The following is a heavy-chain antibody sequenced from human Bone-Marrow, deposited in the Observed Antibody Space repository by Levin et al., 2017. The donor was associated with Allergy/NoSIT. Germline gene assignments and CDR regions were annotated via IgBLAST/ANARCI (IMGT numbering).Heavy chain of an antibody. CDR2: FSGSGGST. Sequence: GESLKISCAASGFTFSTYAMSWVRQTPGKGLEWVSAFSGSGGSTYYADSVKGRFTISRDNSKNTLYLQMNSLRAEDTAVYYCVRGDCTSSSCSSPNKNWFDPWGQGTLVTVSS. CDR1: GFTFSTYA. D-gene: IGHD2-2*01. CDR3: VRGDCTSSSCSSPNKNWFDP. V-gene: IGHV3-23*01. J-gene: IGHJ5*02.